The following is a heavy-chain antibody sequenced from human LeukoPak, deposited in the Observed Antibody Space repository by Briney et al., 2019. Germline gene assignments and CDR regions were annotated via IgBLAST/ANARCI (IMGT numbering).Heavy chain of an antibody. CDR1: GGSICSYY. CDR3: ASLYSYGGGLDY. V-gene: IGHV4-4*07. Sequence: SETLSLTCTVSGGSICSYYWSWIRQPAGKGLEWIGRIYASGSTNYNPSLKSRVTMSVDTSKNQFSLKLSSVTAADTAVYYCASLYSYGGGLDYWGQGTLVTVSS. J-gene: IGHJ4*02. CDR2: IYASGST. D-gene: IGHD5-18*01.